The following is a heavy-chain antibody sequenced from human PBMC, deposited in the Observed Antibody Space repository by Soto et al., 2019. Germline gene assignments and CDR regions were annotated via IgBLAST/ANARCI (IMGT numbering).Heavy chain of an antibody. CDR3: ARGNGYNQLDAFDI. J-gene: IGHJ3*02. V-gene: IGHV1-69*13. CDR1: GGTFSIYA. CDR2: IIPIFGTA. D-gene: IGHD5-12*01. Sequence: GASVKVSCKASGGTFSIYAISWVRQAPGQGLEWMGGIIPIFGTANYAQKFQGRVTITADESTSTAYMELSSLRSEDTAVYYCARGNGYNQLDAFDIWGQGTMVTVSS.